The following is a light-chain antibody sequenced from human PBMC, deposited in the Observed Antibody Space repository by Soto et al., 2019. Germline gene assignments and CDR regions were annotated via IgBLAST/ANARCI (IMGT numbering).Light chain of an antibody. CDR1: SSDVGGYNY. CDR3: SSFASSRDVF. J-gene: IGLJ2*01. CDR2: GVG. V-gene: IGLV2-14*01. Sequence: QSALTQPASVSGSPGQSITIPCTGSSSDVGGYNYVSWYQQHPGKAPKLMIYGVGNRPSGVSNRFSGSKSGSTASLTISGLQAEDEADYYCSSFASSRDVFFGGGTKLTVL.